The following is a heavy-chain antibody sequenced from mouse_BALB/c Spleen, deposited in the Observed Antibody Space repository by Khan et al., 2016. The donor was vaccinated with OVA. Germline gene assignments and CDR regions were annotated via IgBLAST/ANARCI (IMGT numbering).Heavy chain of an antibody. CDR2: INPTSGYT. V-gene: IGHV1-7*01. Sequence: QVQLKQSGAELAQPGASVKLSCKASGYTFTTYWMHWVQQRPGQGLEWIGYINPTSGYTDYNETFKDKATLSADKSSSTAYMQMSSLTSEDSAVYYCTRDRIDYWGQGTTLTVSS. CDR1: GYTFTTYW. CDR3: TRDRIDY. J-gene: IGHJ2*01.